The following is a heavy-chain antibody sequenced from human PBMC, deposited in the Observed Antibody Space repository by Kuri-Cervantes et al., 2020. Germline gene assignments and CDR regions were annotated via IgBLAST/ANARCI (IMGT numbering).Heavy chain of an antibody. D-gene: IGHD7-27*01. CDR3: ARDQSNWGSLSAFDI. J-gene: IGHJ3*02. V-gene: IGHV3-11*04. CDR2: ISSGSTI. CDR1: GFTFSDYY. Sequence: GESLKISCAASGFTFSDYYMSWIRQAPGKGLEWVSYISSGSTIYYADSVKGRFTISRDNAKNSLYLQMNSLRAEDTAVYYCARDQSNWGSLSAFDIWGQGTMVTVSS.